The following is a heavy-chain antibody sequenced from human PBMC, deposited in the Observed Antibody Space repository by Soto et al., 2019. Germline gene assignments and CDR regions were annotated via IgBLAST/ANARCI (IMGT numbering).Heavy chain of an antibody. CDR3: ARVPGSGSYYGLAFDI. V-gene: IGHV1-18*01. Sequence: ASVKVSCKASGYTFTSYGISWVRQAPGQGLEWMGWISAYNGNTNYAQKLQGRVTMITDTYTSSAYIELRSLRYDDTAVYYCARVPGSGSYYGLAFDIWGQGTMVTVSS. CDR2: ISAYNGNT. J-gene: IGHJ3*02. CDR1: GYTFTSYG. D-gene: IGHD1-26*01.